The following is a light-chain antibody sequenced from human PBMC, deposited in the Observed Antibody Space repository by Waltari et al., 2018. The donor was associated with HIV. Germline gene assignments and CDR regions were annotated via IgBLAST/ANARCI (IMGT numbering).Light chain of an antibody. CDR3: QQYANVPPIT. CDR1: QDITNL. V-gene: IGKV1-33*01. J-gene: IGKJ5*01. Sequence: DIRMIQSPSSLSASVGDRVTITCQASQDITNLLNWYQQKPGTAPKLLIYDASTLEVGVSSRFSGSGSGTTFRFTITNLQPEDVGTFYCQQYANVPPITFGQGTRVEIK. CDR2: DAS.